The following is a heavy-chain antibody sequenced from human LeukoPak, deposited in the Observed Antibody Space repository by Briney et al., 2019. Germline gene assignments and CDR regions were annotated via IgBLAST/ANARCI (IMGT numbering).Heavy chain of an antibody. J-gene: IGHJ4*02. CDR3: ARDDDGSGKYGQLY. V-gene: IGHV3-33*01. Sequence: GGSLRPSCAAPGFIFSNYGFHLVRQAPGKGLQWVAVFWSDGRQKYYVDSVKGRFTVSRDTFKKTVYLQMNSLRAEDTAVYYCARDDDGSGKYGQLYWGQGTLVTVSS. CDR1: GFIFSNYG. D-gene: IGHD3-10*01. CDR2: FWSDGRQK.